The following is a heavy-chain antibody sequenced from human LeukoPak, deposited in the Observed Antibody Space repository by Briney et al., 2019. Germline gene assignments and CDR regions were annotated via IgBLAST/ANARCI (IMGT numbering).Heavy chain of an antibody. D-gene: IGHD3-10*01. V-gene: IGHV3-74*01. Sequence: GGSLRLSCAASGFTFSSYWMHWVRQAPGKGLVWVSRINSDGSSTSYADSVKGRFTISRDNAKDTLYLQMNSLRAEDTAVYYCARRVIRLGFDPWGQGTLVTVSS. CDR3: ARRVIRLGFDP. CDR2: INSDGSST. CDR1: GFTFSSYW. J-gene: IGHJ5*02.